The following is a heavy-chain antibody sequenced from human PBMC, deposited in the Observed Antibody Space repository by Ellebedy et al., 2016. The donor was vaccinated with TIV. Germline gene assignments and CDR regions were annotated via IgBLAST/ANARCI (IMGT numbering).Heavy chain of an antibody. V-gene: IGHV4-59*02. J-gene: IGHJ4*02. CDR2: IYYTGNT. CDR3: ARFQGGGDYYTFDY. D-gene: IGHD2-21*02. Sequence: SETLSLXCAVSGGSVSNSYWSWVRQPPGKGLEWIGHIYYTGNTNYNPSLRSRVTISLDTPKNQFSLKLNSMTAADTAVYYCARFQGGGDYYTFDYWGQGTLVTVSS. CDR1: GGSVSNSY.